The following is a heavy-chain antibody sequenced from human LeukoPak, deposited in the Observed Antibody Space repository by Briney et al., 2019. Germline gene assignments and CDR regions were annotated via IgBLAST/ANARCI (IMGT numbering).Heavy chain of an antibody. CDR2: IKQDGSEK. Sequence: GGSLRLSCAASGFTFSSYWMSWVRQAPGKGLEWVANIKQDGSEKYYVDSVKGRFTISRDNAKNSLYLQMNSLRAEDTAVYYCARDGPTYYDFWSGYYTPLFDYWGQGTLVTVSS. V-gene: IGHV3-7*01. D-gene: IGHD3-3*01. CDR3: ARDGPTYYDFWSGYYTPLFDY. CDR1: GFTFSSYW. J-gene: IGHJ4*02.